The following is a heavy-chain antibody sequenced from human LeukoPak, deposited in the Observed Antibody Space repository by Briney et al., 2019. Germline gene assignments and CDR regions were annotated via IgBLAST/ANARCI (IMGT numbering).Heavy chain of an antibody. D-gene: IGHD1-1*01. CDR3: AKGTYNWNDWFDP. V-gene: IGHV3-9*01. CDR1: GFTFDDYA. J-gene: IGHJ5*02. Sequence: GGSLRLSCAASGFTFDDYAMHWVRQAPGEGLEWVSGISWNSGSIGYADSVKGRFTISRDNAKNSLYLQMNSLRAEDTALYYCAKGTYNWNDWFDPWGQGTLVTVSS. CDR2: ISWNSGSI.